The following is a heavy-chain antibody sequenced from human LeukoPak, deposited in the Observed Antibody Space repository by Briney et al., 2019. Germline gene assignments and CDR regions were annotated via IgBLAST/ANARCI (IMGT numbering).Heavy chain of an antibody. CDR2: IYSGGST. V-gene: IGHV3-66*01. CDR3: ARIAVAGTFDY. CDR1: GFTVSSNY. D-gene: IGHD6-19*01. Sequence: GGSLRPSCAASGFTVSSNYMSWVRQAPGKGLEWVSVIYSGGSTYYADSVKGRFTISRDNSKNTLYLQMNSLRAEDTAVYYCARIAVAGTFDYWGQGTLVTVSS. J-gene: IGHJ4*02.